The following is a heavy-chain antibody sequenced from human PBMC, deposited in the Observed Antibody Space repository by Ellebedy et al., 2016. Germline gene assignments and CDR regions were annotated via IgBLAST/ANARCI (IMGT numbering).Heavy chain of an antibody. V-gene: IGHV1-3*01. CDR2: INAGNGDT. CDR3: AAELGSDSSLDY. J-gene: IGHJ4*02. Sequence: ASVKVSCRASGYTFTSYYMHWVRQAPGQRLEWMGRINAGNGDTKYSQKFQGRVTITRDTSASTAYMELSSLRSEDTAVYYCAAELGSDSSLDYWGQGTLVTVSS. D-gene: IGHD7-27*01. CDR1: GYTFTSYY.